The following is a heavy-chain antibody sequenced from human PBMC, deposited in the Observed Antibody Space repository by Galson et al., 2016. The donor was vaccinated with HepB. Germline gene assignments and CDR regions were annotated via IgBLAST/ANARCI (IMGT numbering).Heavy chain of an antibody. CDR1: GFTFSSYA. CDR3: ARETYYYDSSGYYSNWFDP. CDR2: IWYDGSNK. D-gene: IGHD3-22*01. J-gene: IGHJ5*02. Sequence: SLRLSCAASGFTFSSYAIHWVRQAPGKGLEWVAVIWYDGSNKYYADSVKGRFTISRDNSKDTLYLQMNSLRAEDTAVYYCARETYYYDSSGYYSNWFDPWGQGTLVTVSS. V-gene: IGHV3-33*01.